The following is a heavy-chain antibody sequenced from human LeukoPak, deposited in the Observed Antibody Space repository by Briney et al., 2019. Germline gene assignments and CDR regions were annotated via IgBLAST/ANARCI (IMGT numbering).Heavy chain of an antibody. Sequence: PGGSLRLSCAASGFTLRTFGMHWVRQAPGKGLEWVSYISSSGSTIYYADSVKGRFTISRDNAKNSLYLQMNSLRAEDTAVYYCALAPMTTVTSFDYWGQGTLVTVSS. CDR2: ISSSGSTI. V-gene: IGHV3-48*04. J-gene: IGHJ4*02. D-gene: IGHD4-17*01. CDR3: ALAPMTTVTSFDY. CDR1: GFTLRTFG.